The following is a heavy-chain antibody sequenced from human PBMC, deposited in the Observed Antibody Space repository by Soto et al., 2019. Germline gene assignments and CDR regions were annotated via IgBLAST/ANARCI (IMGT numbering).Heavy chain of an antibody. D-gene: IGHD1-7*01. V-gene: IGHV4-39*01. J-gene: IGHJ4*02. CDR3: ARHIYTNGAGWNYADFDY. CDR1: GGSISSSSYY. CDR2: IYYSGST. Sequence: SETLSLTCTVSGGSISSSSYYWGCIRQPPGKGLEWIGSIYYSGSTYYNPSLKSRVTISVDTSKNQFSLKLSSVTAADTAVYYCARHIYTNGAGWNYADFDYWGQGTLVTVSS.